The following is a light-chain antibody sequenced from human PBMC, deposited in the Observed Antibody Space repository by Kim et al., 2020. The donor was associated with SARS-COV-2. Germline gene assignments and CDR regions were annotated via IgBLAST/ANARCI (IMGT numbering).Light chain of an antibody. V-gene: IGLV2-14*03. Sequence: QSALTQPASVSGSPGQSITISCTGTSSDVGGYNYVSWYQQHPGKAPKLMIYDVSTRPSGVSNRFSGSKSGNTASLTISGLQAEDEADYYCSSYTSSSTLGVCGGGTQLTVL. CDR1: SSDVGGYNY. CDR2: DVS. CDR3: SSYTSSSTLGV. J-gene: IGLJ2*01.